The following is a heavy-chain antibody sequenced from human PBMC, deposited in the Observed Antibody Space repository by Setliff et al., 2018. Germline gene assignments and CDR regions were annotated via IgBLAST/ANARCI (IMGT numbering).Heavy chain of an antibody. CDR1: TFTFSKYA. V-gene: IGHV3-23*01. J-gene: IGHJ4*02. Sequence: GGSLRLSCVASTFTFSKYAITWVRQAPGKGLEWVSSIGASGDRTYYADSVKGRFTISRDNSKNTLYLQMNSLRAEDTAVYYCAKGSYSYGLWGQGTLVTVSS. CDR2: IGASGDRT. D-gene: IGHD5-18*01. CDR3: AKGSYSYGL.